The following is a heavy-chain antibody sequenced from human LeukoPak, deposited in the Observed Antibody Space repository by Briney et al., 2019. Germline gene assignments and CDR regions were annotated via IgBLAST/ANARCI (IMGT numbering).Heavy chain of an antibody. CDR3: ARLLGIGDWFDP. J-gene: IGHJ5*02. Sequence: SETLSLTCTVSGGSISSFYWSWIRQFPGKGLEWIGYIYHSGSTNYNPSLKSRVTISVDTSKNQFSLKLSSVTAADTAVYYCARLLGIGDWFDPWGQGTPVTVSS. D-gene: IGHD2-21*01. V-gene: IGHV4-59*08. CDR2: IYHSGST. CDR1: GGSISSFY.